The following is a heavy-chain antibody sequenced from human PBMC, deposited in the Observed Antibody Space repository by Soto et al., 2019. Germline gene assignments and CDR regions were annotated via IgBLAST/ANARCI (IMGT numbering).Heavy chain of an antibody. CDR1: GFTFSSYW. J-gene: IGHJ6*02. D-gene: IGHD4-4*01. CDR3: ARVMSNYLRRHYYYGMDV. CDR2: IKQDGSEK. V-gene: IGHV3-7*05. Sequence: GGSLRLSCAASGFTFSSYWMSWVRQAPGKGLEWVANIKQDGSEKYYVDSVKGRFTISRDNAKNSLYLQMNSLRAEDTAVYYCARVMSNYLRRHYYYGMDVWGQGTTVTVSS.